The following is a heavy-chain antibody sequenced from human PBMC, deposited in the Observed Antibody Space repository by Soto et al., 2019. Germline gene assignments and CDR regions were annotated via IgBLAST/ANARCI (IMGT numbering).Heavy chain of an antibody. D-gene: IGHD2-2*01. J-gene: IGHJ6*02. CDR1: GGSFSGYY. V-gene: IGHV4-34*12. CDR3: ARDAEYRSYYYYYGTDV. Sequence: PSETLSLTCAVYGGSFSGYYWGWIRQPPGKGLEWIGSIFYSGSTYYNPSLKSRVTISVDTSKNQFSLKLSSVTAADTAVYYCARDAEYRSYYYYYGTDVWGQGTTVTVS. CDR2: IFYSGST.